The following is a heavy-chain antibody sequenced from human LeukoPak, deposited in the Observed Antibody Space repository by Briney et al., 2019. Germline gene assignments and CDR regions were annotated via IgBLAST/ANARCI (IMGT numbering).Heavy chain of an antibody. D-gene: IGHD3-3*01. V-gene: IGHV1-18*01. CDR3: ARGLSYDFWSGYYPAQAHFDY. CDR2: ISAYNGNT. J-gene: IGHJ4*02. CDR1: GYTFTSYG. Sequence: ASVKVSCKASGYTFTSYGISWARQAPGQGLEWMGWISAYNGNTNYAQKLQGRVTMTTDTSTSTAYMELRSLRSDDTAVYYCARGLSYDFWSGYYPAQAHFDYWGQGTLVTVSS.